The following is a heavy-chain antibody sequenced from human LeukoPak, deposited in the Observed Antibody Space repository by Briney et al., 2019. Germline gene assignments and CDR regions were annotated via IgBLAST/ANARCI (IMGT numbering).Heavy chain of an antibody. V-gene: IGHV4-4*02. Sequence: SETLSLTCGVSGGSIYSNDWWSWVRQSPGKGLEWIGEIYHRGYTNSNPSLKTRVTISVDMSKNHFPLELTSVTAADTALYYCARNRGGDYGDYRSDWFDPWGQGTLVTVSS. D-gene: IGHD4-17*01. CDR1: GGSIYSNDW. J-gene: IGHJ5*02. CDR2: IYHRGYT. CDR3: ARNRGGDYGDYRSDWFDP.